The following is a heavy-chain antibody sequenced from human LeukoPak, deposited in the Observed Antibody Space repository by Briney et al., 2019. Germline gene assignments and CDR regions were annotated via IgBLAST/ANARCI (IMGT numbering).Heavy chain of an antibody. CDR1: GGSISSFY. Sequence: SETLSLTCTVSGGSISSFYWSWIRRPAGKGLEWMGRIHTSGNTIYNPSLKSRVTMSVDTSKNHFSLNLSSVTAADTAMYYCAKWATYGYFDYWGQGTLVTVSS. J-gene: IGHJ4*02. CDR3: AKWATYGYFDY. CDR2: IHTSGNT. D-gene: IGHD3-10*01. V-gene: IGHV4-4*07.